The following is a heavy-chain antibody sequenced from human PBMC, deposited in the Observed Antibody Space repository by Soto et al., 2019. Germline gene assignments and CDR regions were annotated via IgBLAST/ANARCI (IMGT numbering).Heavy chain of an antibody. CDR2: ISGNGGST. D-gene: IGHD3-16*01. J-gene: IGHJ6*02. CDR3: ARGGSPLTYGMGV. CDR1: GFSFRTFD. Sequence: GGSLRLSCAGSGFSFRTFDMSWVRQAPGKGLEWVSAISGNGGSTYSADSVKGRFSISRDNSKNTLNLQMNSLRAEDTAVYYCARGGSPLTYGMGVWGQGTTVTVSS. V-gene: IGHV3-23*01.